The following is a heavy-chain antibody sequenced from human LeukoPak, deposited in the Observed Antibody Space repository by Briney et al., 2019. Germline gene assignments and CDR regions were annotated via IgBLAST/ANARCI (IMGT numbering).Heavy chain of an antibody. Sequence: GGSLRLSCAASGFIFSSYSMNWVRQAPGKGLEWVAYISRGSSYMYYADSVKGRFTVSRDNAKNSLYLQMNALGAEDTAIYYCARDPTNRRAPVNYFDRWGQGTLVTVSS. CDR2: ISRGSSYM. D-gene: IGHD1-7*01. V-gene: IGHV3-21*01. J-gene: IGHJ5*02. CDR1: GFIFSSYS. CDR3: ARDPTNRRAPVNYFDR.